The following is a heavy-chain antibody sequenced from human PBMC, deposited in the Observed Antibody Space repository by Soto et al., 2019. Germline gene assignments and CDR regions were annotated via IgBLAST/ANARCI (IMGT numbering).Heavy chain of an antibody. D-gene: IGHD7-27*01. CDR3: ARGPSGDKVDY. CDR2: IYYSGST. J-gene: IGHJ4*02. Sequence: SETLSLTCTVSGGSISGYYWSWIRQPPGKGLEWIGYIYYSGSTSYNPSLNSRVTMSVDTSKNQFSLKLSSVTAADTAVYYCARGPSGDKVDYWGQGTLVTVSS. CDR1: GGSISGYY. V-gene: IGHV4-59*08.